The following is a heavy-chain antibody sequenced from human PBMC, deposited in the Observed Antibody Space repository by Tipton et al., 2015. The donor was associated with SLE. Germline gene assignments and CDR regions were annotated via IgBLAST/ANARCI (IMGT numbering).Heavy chain of an antibody. J-gene: IGHJ3*02. CDR1: GGSISSYF. D-gene: IGHD3-22*01. CDR3: AREEANYYDSSHAFDI. Sequence: TLSLTCTVSGGSISSYFWAWIRQPPGKGLEWIGHIFYTGSTRYNPSLKSRVTISVDTSKSQIFLKMSSVTAADTAVYYCAREEANYYDSSHAFDIWGQGTMVTVSS. V-gene: IGHV4-59*01. CDR2: IFYTGST.